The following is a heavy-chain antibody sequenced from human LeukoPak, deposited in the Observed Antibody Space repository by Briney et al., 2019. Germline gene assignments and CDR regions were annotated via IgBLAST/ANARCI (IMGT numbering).Heavy chain of an antibody. CDR2: LYYSGST. D-gene: IGHD3-22*01. J-gene: IGHJ4*02. CDR3: ASVYDSSGYYPF. CDR1: GGSISSSSYY. V-gene: IGHV4-39*01. Sequence: PSETLSLTCTVSGGSISSSSYYWGWIRQPPGKGLEWIGSLYYSGSTYQNPSLKSRVTISVDTSKNQFSLKLSSVTAADTAVYYCASVYDSSGYYPFWGQGTLVTVSS.